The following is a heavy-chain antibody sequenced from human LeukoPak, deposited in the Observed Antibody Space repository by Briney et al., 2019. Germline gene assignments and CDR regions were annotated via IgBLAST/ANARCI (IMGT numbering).Heavy chain of an antibody. CDR1: GFTLSSYS. J-gene: IGHJ6*03. D-gene: IGHD4-11*01. V-gene: IGHV3-7*01. CDR2: IQQDGSEK. CDR3: ARDRVTTSSWPRVEYMDV. Sequence: GGSLRLSCAASGFTLSSYSMNWVRQAPGKGLEWVANIQQDGSEKYYVDSVKGRFTISRDNARNSLYLQMNSLRAEDTAVYYCARDRVTTSSWPRVEYMDVWGKGTTVTISS.